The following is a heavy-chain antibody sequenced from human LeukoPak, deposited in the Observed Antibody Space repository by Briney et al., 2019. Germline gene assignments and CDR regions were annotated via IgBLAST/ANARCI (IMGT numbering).Heavy chain of an antibody. CDR2: ISGSGGST. CDR1: GFTFSSYG. D-gene: IGHD3-9*01. CDR3: AKVATYYDILTGYPDAFDI. V-gene: IGHV3-23*01. J-gene: IGHJ3*02. Sequence: GGSLRLSCAASGFTFSSYGMSWVRQAPGKGLEWVSAISGSGGSTYYADSVKGRFTISRDNSKNTLYLQMNSLRAEDTAVYYCAKVATYYDILTGYPDAFDIWGQGTMVTVSS.